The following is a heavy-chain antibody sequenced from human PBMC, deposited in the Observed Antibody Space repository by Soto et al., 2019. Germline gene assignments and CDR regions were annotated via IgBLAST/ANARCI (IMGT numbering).Heavy chain of an antibody. V-gene: IGHV1-46*03. Sequence: QVQLVQSGAEVKKPGASVKVSCKASGYTFTSNYMHWVRQAPGQGLEWMGIINPSGGSTSYAQKFQCRVTMTRDTSTSTVYMELSSLRSEDTAVYYCARARCSGGSCYQADYWGQGTLVTVSS. J-gene: IGHJ4*02. CDR3: ARARCSGGSCYQADY. CDR1: GYTFTSNY. CDR2: INPSGGST. D-gene: IGHD2-15*01.